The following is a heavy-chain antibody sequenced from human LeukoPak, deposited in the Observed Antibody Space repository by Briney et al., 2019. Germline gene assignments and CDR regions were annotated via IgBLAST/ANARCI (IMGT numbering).Heavy chain of an antibody. D-gene: IGHD3-22*01. CDR3: SKDRGSGYHYFDY. J-gene: IGHJ4*02. CDR1: GFTFSSYA. V-gene: IGHV3-23*01. Sequence: GGSLRLSCSVSGFTFSSYAMSWVRQAPGGGLEWVSVKSSSGERAYYADSVKGRFTISRDNSKNTRYVQMNSRRAEDAAVYYCSKDRGSGYHYFDYWGQGTLVTVSS. CDR2: KSSSGERA.